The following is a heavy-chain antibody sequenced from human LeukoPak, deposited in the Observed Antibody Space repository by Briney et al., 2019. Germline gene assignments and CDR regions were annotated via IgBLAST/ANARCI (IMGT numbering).Heavy chain of an antibody. V-gene: IGHV3-23*01. D-gene: IGHD3-22*01. CDR3: AKGDSYYYDSSVFDY. CDR1: GFTFSSYA. Sequence: GGSLRLSCAASGFTFSSYAMSWVRQAPGKGLEWVSAISGSGGSTYYADSVKGRFAISRDNSKNTLYLQMNSLRAEDTAVYYCAKGDSYYYDSSVFDYWGQGTLVTVSS. CDR2: ISGSGGST. J-gene: IGHJ4*02.